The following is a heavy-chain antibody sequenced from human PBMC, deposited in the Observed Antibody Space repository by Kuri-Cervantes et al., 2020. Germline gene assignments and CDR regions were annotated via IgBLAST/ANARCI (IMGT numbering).Heavy chain of an antibody. Sequence: ASVKVSCKASGYTFTSYGISWVRQAPGQGLEWMGWISAYNGDTNYAQKLQGRVTMTTDTSTSTAYMELRSLRSDDTAVYYCARAPRTYYYDSSGDYYYYMDVWGKGTTVTVSS. CDR3: ARAPRTYYYDSSGDYYYYMDV. V-gene: IGHV1-18*01. CDR1: GYTFTSYG. D-gene: IGHD3-22*01. CDR2: ISAYNGDT. J-gene: IGHJ6*03.